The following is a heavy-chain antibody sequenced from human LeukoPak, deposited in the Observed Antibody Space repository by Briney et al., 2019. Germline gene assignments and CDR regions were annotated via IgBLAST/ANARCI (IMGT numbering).Heavy chain of an antibody. Sequence: AASVKVSCKASGYTFSSYGISWVRQAPGQGLEWMGGIIPIFGTANYAQKFQGRVTITADESTSTAYMELSSLRSEDTAVYYCARDKIRFLEPRAFDIWGQGTMVTVSS. CDR3: ARDKIRFLEPRAFDI. CDR2: IIPIFGTA. J-gene: IGHJ3*02. V-gene: IGHV1-69*13. D-gene: IGHD3-3*01. CDR1: GYTFSSYG.